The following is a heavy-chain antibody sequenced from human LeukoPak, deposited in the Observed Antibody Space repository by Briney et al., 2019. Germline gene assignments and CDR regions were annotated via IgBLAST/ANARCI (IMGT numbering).Heavy chain of an antibody. CDR3: ARGATISETGYFDF. V-gene: IGHV4-34*01. D-gene: IGHD5-24*01. CDR1: GGSFSRYY. J-gene: IGHJ4*03. Sequence: SETLSLTCAVYGGSFSRYYRSWIRQSPGKGLEWIAEIDHRGDTNYNPSVKSRVTISVDTSKNQFSLKVRSVSAADTAVYYCARGATISETGYFDFWGQGTPVTVSS. CDR2: IDHRGDT.